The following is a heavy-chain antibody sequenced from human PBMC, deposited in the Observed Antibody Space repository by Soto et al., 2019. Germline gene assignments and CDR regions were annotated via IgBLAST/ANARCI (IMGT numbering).Heavy chain of an antibody. CDR2: FDPEVGET. CDR3: AKDPVQNSDYCSGGSCYGPVVDY. Sequence: GASVKVSCKVSGHTLTDLSMHWVRQAPGKGLEWMGGFDPEVGETVYAQKFQGRVTMTEDTSTDTAYMELSSLRSEDTAVYYCAKDPVQNSDYCSGGSCYGPVVDYWGQGTLVTVSS. V-gene: IGHV1-24*01. J-gene: IGHJ4*02. D-gene: IGHD2-15*01. CDR1: GHTLTDLS.